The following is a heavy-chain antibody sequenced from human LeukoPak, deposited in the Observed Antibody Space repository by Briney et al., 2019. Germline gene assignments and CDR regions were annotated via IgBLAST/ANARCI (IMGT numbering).Heavy chain of an antibody. CDR1: GGSIRSYY. CDR2: VFYSGST. V-gene: IGHV4-59*01. D-gene: IGHD6-19*01. J-gene: IGHJ4*02. Sequence: PSETLSLTCSVSGGSIRSYYWNWIRQAPGKGLEWIGFVFYSGSTKYNPSLNSRVTLSVDTSKNQFSLRLSSVTAADTALYYCAKWRSDWHGSDSWGQGTLVTVSS. CDR3: AKWRSDWHGSDS.